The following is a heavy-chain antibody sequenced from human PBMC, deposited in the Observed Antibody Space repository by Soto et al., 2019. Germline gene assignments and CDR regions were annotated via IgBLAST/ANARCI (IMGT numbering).Heavy chain of an antibody. CDR1: GFTFRNYA. CDR2: ISWHSGTI. CDR3: VKEKLYSNYEYYFDY. V-gene: IGHV3-9*01. J-gene: IGHJ4*02. D-gene: IGHD4-4*01. Sequence: VQLVESGGGLVQPGRSLRLSCAASGFTFRNYAMHWVRRAPGKGLEWVSGISWHSGTIGYADSVRGRFTISRDSAKNSLYLQMNSLRPEDTALYYCVKEKLYSNYEYYFDYWGQGTLVTVSS.